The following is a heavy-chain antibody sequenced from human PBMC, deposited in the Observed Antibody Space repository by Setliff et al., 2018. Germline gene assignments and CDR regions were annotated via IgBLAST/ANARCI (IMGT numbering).Heavy chain of an antibody. CDR3: ARATPPAHYNFWSGNTLDY. Sequence: ASVKVSCKASGYTFTGYYMHWVRQAPGQGLEWMGWINPNSGGTNYAQKFQGWVTMTRDTSISTAYMELSSLRSDDTAVYYCARATPPAHYNFWSGNTLDYWGQGTLVTVSS. J-gene: IGHJ4*02. D-gene: IGHD3-3*01. CDR2: INPNSGGT. CDR1: GYTFTGYY. V-gene: IGHV1-2*04.